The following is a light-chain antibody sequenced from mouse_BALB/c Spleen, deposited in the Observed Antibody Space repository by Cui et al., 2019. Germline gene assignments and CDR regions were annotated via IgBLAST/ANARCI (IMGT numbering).Light chain of an antibody. CDR1: SSVSY. V-gene: IGKV4-59*01. CDR2: DTS. CDR3: QQWSSNPPT. J-gene: IGKJ5*01. Sequence: QIVLTQSLAIMSASPGEKVTMTCSASSSVSYMHWYQQKSGTSPKRWIYDTSKLASGVPARFSVSGSGTSYSLTISSMEAEDAATYYCQQWSSNPPTFGAGTKLELK.